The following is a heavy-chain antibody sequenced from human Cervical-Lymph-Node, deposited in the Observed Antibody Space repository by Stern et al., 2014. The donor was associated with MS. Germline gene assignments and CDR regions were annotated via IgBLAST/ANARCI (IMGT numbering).Heavy chain of an antibody. CDR2: FDPEDGET. V-gene: IGHV1-24*01. D-gene: IGHD3-3*01. Sequence: QVQLLESGAEVQKPGASVKVSCKVSGYTLTELSMHWVRQAPGKGLEWMGGFDPEDGETIYAQKFQGRVTMTEDTSTDTAYMELSSLRSEDTAVYYCATDRVDFRSGYSAPTKGYGLDVWGQGTTVTVTS. CDR1: GYTLTELS. J-gene: IGHJ6*02. CDR3: ATDRVDFRSGYSAPTKGYGLDV.